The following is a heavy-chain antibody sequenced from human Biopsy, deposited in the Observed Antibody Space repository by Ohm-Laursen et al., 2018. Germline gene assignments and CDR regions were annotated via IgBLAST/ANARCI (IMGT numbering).Heavy chain of an antibody. CDR1: GFTFNSHE. V-gene: IGHV3-48*03. CDR2: ITGSSSTI. Sequence: SLRLSCAASGFTFNSHEMNWVRQAPGKGLEWISYITGSSSTIYYADSVKGRFTISRDNAKNSLYLQMNSLRAEDTAVYYCARGSDSDYWGQGTLVTVSS. J-gene: IGHJ4*02. CDR3: ARGSDSDY.